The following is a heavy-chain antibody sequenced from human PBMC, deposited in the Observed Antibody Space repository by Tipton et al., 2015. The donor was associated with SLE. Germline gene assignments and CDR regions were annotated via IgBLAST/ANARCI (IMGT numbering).Heavy chain of an antibody. CDR3: ARVTPGGPGAAARGAFDI. V-gene: IGHV4-34*01. Sequence: TLSLTCAVYGGSFSGYYWSWIRQPPGKGLEWIGEINHSGSTYYNPSLKSRVTISVDTSKNQFSLKLSSVTAADTAVYYCARVTPGGPGAAARGAFDIWGQGTMVTVSS. D-gene: IGHD6-13*01. CDR2: INHSGST. CDR1: GGSFSGYY. J-gene: IGHJ3*02.